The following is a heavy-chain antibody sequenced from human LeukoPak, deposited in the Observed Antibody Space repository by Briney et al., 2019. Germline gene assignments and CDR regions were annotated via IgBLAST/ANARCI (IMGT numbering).Heavy chain of an antibody. V-gene: IGHV1-69*05. CDR1: GGTFSSYA. J-gene: IGHJ6*03. CDR3: ARGEGHSSSSNYYYYYMDV. CDR2: IIPIFGTA. D-gene: IGHD6-6*01. Sequence: ASVEVSCKASGGTFSSYAISWVRQAPGQGLEWMGGIIPIFGTANYAQKFQGRVTITTDESTSTAYMELSSLRSEDTAVYYCARGEGHSSSSNYYYYYMDVWGKGTTVTVSS.